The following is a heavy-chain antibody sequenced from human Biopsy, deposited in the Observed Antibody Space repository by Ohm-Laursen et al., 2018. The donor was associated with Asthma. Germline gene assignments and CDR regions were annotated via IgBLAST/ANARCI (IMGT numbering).Heavy chain of an antibody. V-gene: IGHV1-69*01. Sequence: SSVKVSCKTSGGTFSRYAISWVRQAPGQGLEWMGGLIPVLGTPDHAQMFEGRVTITADESTSTAYMELSSLSSEDTAVYYCARGYSGSDRIVYYYSGLEVWGQGTTVTVSS. CDR3: ARGYSGSDRIVYYYSGLEV. J-gene: IGHJ6*02. CDR2: LIPVLGTP. D-gene: IGHD5-12*01. CDR1: GGTFSRYA.